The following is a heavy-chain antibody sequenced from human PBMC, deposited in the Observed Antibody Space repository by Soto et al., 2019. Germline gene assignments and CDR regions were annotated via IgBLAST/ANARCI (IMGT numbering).Heavy chain of an antibody. CDR3: ARDPRLTVDCSSGVCYPSEASWGNSLDY. CDR2: ISYDGSNK. CDR1: GFTFSSYA. J-gene: IGHJ4*02. V-gene: IGHV3-30-3*01. D-gene: IGHD2-8*01. Sequence: GGSLRLSCAASGFTFSSYAMHWVRQAPGKGLEWVAVISYDGSNKYYADSVKGRFTISRDNSKNTLYLQMNSLRAEDTAVYYCARDPRLTVDCSSGVCYPSEASWGNSLDYWGQGTLVTVSS.